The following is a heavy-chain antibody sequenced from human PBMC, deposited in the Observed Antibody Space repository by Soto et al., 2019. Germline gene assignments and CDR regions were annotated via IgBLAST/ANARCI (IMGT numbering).Heavy chain of an antibody. J-gene: IGHJ6*03. CDR3: AISECSSTSCPRGGSYYYYMDV. V-gene: IGHV4-31*03. CDR2: IYYSGST. Sequence: SETLSLTCTVSGGSISSGGYYWSWIRQHPGKGLEWIGYIYYSGSTYYNPSLKSRVTISVDTSKNQFSLKLSSVTAADTAVYYCAISECSSTSCPRGGSYYYYMDVWGKGTTVTV. CDR1: GGSISSGGYY. D-gene: IGHD2-2*01.